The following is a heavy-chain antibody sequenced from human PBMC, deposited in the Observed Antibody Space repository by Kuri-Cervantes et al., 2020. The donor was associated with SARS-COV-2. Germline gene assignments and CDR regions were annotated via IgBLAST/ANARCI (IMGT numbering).Heavy chain of an antibody. V-gene: IGHV4-34*01. CDR1: GGSFSGYY. CDR3: ASLYGSGSTYYYYYYGMDV. Sequence: GSLRLSCAVYGGSFSGYYWSWIRQPPGKGLEWIGSIYYSGSTYYNPSLKSRVTISVDTSKNQFSLKLSSVTAADTAVYYCASLYGSGSTYYYYYYGMDVWGQGTTVTVSS. J-gene: IGHJ6*02. CDR2: IYYSGST. D-gene: IGHD3-10*01.